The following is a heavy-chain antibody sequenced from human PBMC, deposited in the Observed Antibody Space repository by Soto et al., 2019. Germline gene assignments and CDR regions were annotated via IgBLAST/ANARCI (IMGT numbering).Heavy chain of an antibody. J-gene: IGHJ6*02. CDR3: ARPGTRPDDYYGMDV. D-gene: IGHD1-26*01. V-gene: IGHV3-48*01. CDR1: GFTFSSYS. CDR2: ISSSSRTI. Sequence: EVQLVESGGGLVQPGGSLRLSCAASGFTFSSYSMNWVRQAPGKGLEWVSYISSSSRTIYYADSVKGRFTISRDNAKNSLYLKMNSLRAEDRAVYYCARPGTRPDDYYGMDVWGQGTTVPVS.